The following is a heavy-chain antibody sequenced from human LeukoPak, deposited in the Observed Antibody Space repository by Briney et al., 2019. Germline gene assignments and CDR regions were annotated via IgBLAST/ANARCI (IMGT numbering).Heavy chain of an antibody. CDR3: ARDRGPARSPVGY. J-gene: IGHJ4*02. CDR1: GYTFTTYD. V-gene: IGHV1-18*01. CDR2: ISAYNGNT. D-gene: IGHD2-15*01. Sequence: GASVKVSCKASGYTFTTYDISWVRQAPGQGLEWVGWISAYNGNTNYAQKLQGRVTVTTDTSTSTAYMELRSLRSDDTAVYYCARDRGPARSPVGYWGQGTLVTVSS.